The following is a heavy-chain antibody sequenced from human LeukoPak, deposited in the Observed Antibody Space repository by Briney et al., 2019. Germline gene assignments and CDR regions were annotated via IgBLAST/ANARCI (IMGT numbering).Heavy chain of an antibody. D-gene: IGHD6-19*01. V-gene: IGHV1-18*01. J-gene: IGHJ3*02. Sequence: ASVKVSCKASGYTFTSYGISWVRQAPGQGLEWMGWISAYNGNTNYAQKLQGRVTMTTDTSTSTAYMELRSLRSDDTAVYYCARDHIAVAGNAVFDIWGQGTMVTVSS. CDR1: GYTFTSYG. CDR2: ISAYNGNT. CDR3: ARDHIAVAGNAVFDI.